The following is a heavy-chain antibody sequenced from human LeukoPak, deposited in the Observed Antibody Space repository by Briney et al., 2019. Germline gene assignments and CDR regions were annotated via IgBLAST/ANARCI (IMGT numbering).Heavy chain of an antibody. CDR3: AREKQRGEYGGNSDDNWFDP. CDR1: GFTFSDYY. J-gene: IGHJ5*02. V-gene: IGHV3-11*01. D-gene: IGHD4-23*01. CDR2: ISSSGSTI. Sequence: PGGSLRLSCAASGFTFSDYYMSWIRQAPGKGLEWVSYISSSGSTIYYADSVKGRFTISRDNAKNSLYLQMNNLRAEDTAVYYCAREKQRGEYGGNSDDNWFDPWGQGTLVTVSS.